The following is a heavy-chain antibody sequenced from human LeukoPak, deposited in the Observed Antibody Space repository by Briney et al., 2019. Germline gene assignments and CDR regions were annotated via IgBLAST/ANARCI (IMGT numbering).Heavy chain of an antibody. CDR1: GGSISSYY. CDR3: ARHRPGERRFDP. D-gene: IGHD3-16*01. Sequence: PSETLSLTCTVSGGSISSYYWSWIRQPPGKGLEWIGYINYSGNTNSNPSLRSRVTISVDTSKNQVSLKLSSVTAADTAVYFCARHRPGERRFDPWGQGALVTVSS. J-gene: IGHJ5*02. CDR2: INYSGNT. V-gene: IGHV4-59*08.